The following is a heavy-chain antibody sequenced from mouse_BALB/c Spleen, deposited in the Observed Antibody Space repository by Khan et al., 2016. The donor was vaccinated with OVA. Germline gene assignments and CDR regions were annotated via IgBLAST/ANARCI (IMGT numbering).Heavy chain of an antibody. CDR3: ARDRIDY. J-gene: IGHJ2*01. CDR1: GYTFSNYW. V-gene: IGHV1-7*01. Sequence: QVQLKQSGAELAQPGASVKLSCTASGYTFSNYWIHWVKQRPGQGLEWIGYINPRSGHTYYNQTFNDKATVTTDKSSSTAYMQLSSLTSEDSAVYYCARDRIDYWGQGTTLTGSS. CDR2: INPRSGHT.